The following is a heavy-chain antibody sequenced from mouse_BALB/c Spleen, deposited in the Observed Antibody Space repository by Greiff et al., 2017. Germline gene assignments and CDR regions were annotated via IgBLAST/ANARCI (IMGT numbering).Heavy chain of an antibody. J-gene: IGHJ4*01. CDR2: ISSGGSYT. Sequence: EVMLVESGGGLVKPGGSLKLSCAASGFTFSSYAMSWVRQTPEKRLEWVATISSGGSYTYYPDSVKGRFTISRDNAKNTLYLQMSSLRSEDTAMYYCARGGLRYAMDYWGQGTSVTVSS. CDR1: GFTFSSYA. CDR3: ARGGLRYAMDY. D-gene: IGHD2-2*01. V-gene: IGHV5-9-1*01.